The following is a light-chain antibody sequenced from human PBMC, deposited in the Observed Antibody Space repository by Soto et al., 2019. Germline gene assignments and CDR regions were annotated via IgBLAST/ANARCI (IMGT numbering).Light chain of an antibody. CDR2: WAS. CDR1: QSVLYSANNNNY. Sequence: DIVVTQSPDSLAVSLGERATINCKSSQSVLYSANNNNYLAWLQQKPGQPTKLLISWASTREFGVPSRFSGSGCGADFTLTISSLQAEDVAVYYCQQYYSTPTFGQGTRVEIK. J-gene: IGKJ1*01. V-gene: IGKV4-1*01. CDR3: QQYYSTPT.